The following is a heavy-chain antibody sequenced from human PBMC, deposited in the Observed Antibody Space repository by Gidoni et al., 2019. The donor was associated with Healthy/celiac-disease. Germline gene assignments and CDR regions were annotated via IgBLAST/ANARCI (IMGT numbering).Heavy chain of an antibody. J-gene: IGHJ4*02. Sequence: QVQLVESGGGVVQPGRSLRLSCAASGFTFSSYGMHWVRQAPGKGLEWVAVISYDGSNKYYADSVKGRFTISRDNSKNTLYLQMNSLRAEDTAVYYCAKMGDCSSTSCYVSDYFDYWGQGTLVTVSS. CDR1: GFTFSSYG. V-gene: IGHV3-30*18. D-gene: IGHD2-2*01. CDR2: ISYDGSNK. CDR3: AKMGDCSSTSCYVSDYFDY.